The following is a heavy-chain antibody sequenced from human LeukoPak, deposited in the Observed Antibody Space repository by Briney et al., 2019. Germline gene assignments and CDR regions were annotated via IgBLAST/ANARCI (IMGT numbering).Heavy chain of an antibody. D-gene: IGHD2/OR15-2a*01. CDR1: GFTVGSYW. Sequence: GGSLRLAWAAAGFTVGSYWMGSGRHAGGKWRVWVSRINSDGSSTSYADSVKGRCTISRDNAKNTLYLQMNSLRAEDTAVHYCARGKLSIYYYYYGMDVWGQGTTVTVSS. CDR3: ARGKLSIYYYYYGMDV. CDR2: INSDGSST. J-gene: IGHJ6*02. V-gene: IGHV3-74*01.